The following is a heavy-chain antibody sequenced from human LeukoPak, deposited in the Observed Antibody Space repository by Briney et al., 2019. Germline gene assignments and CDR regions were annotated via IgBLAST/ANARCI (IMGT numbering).Heavy chain of an antibody. V-gene: IGHV3-23*01. CDR3: AKDDDWGRYKH. J-gene: IGHJ1*01. Sequence: GGSLRLSCAASGFTFRNYWMSWVRQAPGKGLEWVSGISPSGDITYYTDSVRGRFTISRDNFKNTLSLQVNSLRAEDTAMYYCAKDDDWGRYKHWGQGTLVTVSS. CDR2: ISPSGDIT. D-gene: IGHD3-9*01. CDR1: GFTFRNYW.